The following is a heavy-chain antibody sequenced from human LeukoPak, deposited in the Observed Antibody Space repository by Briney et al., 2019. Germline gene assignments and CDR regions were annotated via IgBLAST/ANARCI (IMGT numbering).Heavy chain of an antibody. CDR3: ARVSIAARSDY. D-gene: IGHD6-6*01. V-gene: IGHV4-34*01. CDR1: GGSFSGYY. CDR2: INHSGTT. J-gene: IGHJ4*02. Sequence: SETLSLTCAVYGGSFSGYYWSWIRQPPGKGLEWIGEINHSGTTNYNPSLKSRVTISVDTSKNQFSLKLSSVTAADTAVYYCARVSIAARSDYWGQGTLVTVSS.